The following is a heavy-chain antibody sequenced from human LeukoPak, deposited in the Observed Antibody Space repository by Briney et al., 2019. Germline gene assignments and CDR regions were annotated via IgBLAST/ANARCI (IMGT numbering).Heavy chain of an antibody. CDR1: GGTFSSHA. J-gene: IGHJ6*03. V-gene: IGHV1-69*05. CDR2: IVPIFGTA. D-gene: IGHD4-11*01. Sequence: VASVKVSCKASGGTFSSHAISWVRQAPGQGLEWMGRIVPIFGTANYAQKFQGRVTITTDESTSTAYMELSSLRSEDTAVYYCARMTTVRGYYYYYYMDVWGKGTTVTVSS. CDR3: ARMTTVRGYYYYYYMDV.